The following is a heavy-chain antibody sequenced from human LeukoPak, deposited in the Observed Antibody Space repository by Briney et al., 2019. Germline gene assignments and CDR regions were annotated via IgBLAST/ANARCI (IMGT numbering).Heavy chain of an antibody. CDR3: ARDSGNYLDAFDI. CDR1: GFTFLSYG. Sequence: GGSLRLSCAASGFTFLSYGMHWVRQAPGKGLEWVAFIRYDGSNKYYADSVKGRFTISRDNSKNTLYLQMNSLRAEDTAVYYCARDSGNYLDAFDIWGQGTMVTVSS. CDR2: IRYDGSNK. V-gene: IGHV3-30*02. J-gene: IGHJ3*02. D-gene: IGHD1-7*01.